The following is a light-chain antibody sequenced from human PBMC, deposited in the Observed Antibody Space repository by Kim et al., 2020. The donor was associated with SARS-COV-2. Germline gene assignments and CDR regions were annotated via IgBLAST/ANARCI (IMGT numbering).Light chain of an antibody. V-gene: IGLV3-19*01. J-gene: IGLJ2*01. CDR1: SLRNYY. CDR3: NSRDNSHYHVL. CDR2: GKN. Sequence: ALGQTVRITCQGASLRNYYATWYQQKPGHAPLLVIYGKNNRPSGIPDRFSGSSSGSTASLTITGAQAEDEADYYCNSRDNSHYHVLFGGGTQLTVL.